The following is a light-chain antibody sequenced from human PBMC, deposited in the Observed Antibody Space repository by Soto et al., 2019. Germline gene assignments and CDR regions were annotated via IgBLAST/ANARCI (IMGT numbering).Light chain of an antibody. CDR2: GAS. Sequence: ETVMTQSPATLSVSPGERATLSCRASQSVSTKLAWYQQKPGQAPRLLIYGASTRATGIPARFSGSGSGTEFTLTVSSMQSENFAVYYCQQYDDWPPITFGQGTRLEIK. V-gene: IGKV3D-15*01. CDR3: QQYDDWPPIT. J-gene: IGKJ5*01. CDR1: QSVSTK.